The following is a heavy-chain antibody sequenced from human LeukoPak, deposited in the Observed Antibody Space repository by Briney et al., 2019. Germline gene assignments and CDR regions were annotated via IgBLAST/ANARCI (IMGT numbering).Heavy chain of an antibody. CDR3: AREGSVVVPHYYFDY. CDR2: ISSSGSYT. Sequence: GGSLRLSCAASGFTFSDYYMSWIRQAPGKGLEWVSYISSSGSYTNYADSVKGRFTISRDNAKNSLYLQMNSLRAEDTAVYYCAREGSVVVPHYYFDYWGQGTLVTVSS. V-gene: IGHV3-11*06. J-gene: IGHJ4*02. CDR1: GFTFSDYY. D-gene: IGHD2-2*01.